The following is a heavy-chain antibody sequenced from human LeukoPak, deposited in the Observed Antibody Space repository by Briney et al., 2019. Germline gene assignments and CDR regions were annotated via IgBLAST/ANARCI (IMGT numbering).Heavy chain of an antibody. V-gene: IGHV3-7*01. J-gene: IGHJ4*02. D-gene: IGHD5-12*01. CDR2: IKVDGSEE. Sequence: PGGSLRLSCAASGFTFSSDWMSWVRQAPGKGLGWVANIKVDGSEEYYVDSVKSRFTISRDKAKNSLYLKVNRLRAADTAVDSWARGRRRLSFYSWGPGTLVTVSS. CDR3: ARGRRRLSFYS. CDR1: GFTFSSDW.